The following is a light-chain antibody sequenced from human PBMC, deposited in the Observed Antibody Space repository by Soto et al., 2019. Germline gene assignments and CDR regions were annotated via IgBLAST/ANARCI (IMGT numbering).Light chain of an antibody. CDR3: QQRSSWPPA. Sequence: EIVKTQSPATLSLSPGERATLSCRASQSVGTYLAWYQQKPGQAPRLLIYDSSKRATDIPARFSGSGSGTDFTLTISSLEPEDFAVYYCQQRSSWPPAFGGGTKVEIK. CDR2: DSS. V-gene: IGKV3-11*01. CDR1: QSVGTY. J-gene: IGKJ4*01.